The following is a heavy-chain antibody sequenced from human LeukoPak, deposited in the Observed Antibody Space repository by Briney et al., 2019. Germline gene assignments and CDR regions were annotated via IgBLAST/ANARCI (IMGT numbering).Heavy chain of an antibody. Sequence: ASVKVSCKASGYTFTGSYMHWVRQAPGQGLEWMGWINLNSGGTNYAQKFQVRVTMTRDTSISTAYMELSRLRSDDTAVYYCARDDSGIAVAGTLDYWGQGTLVTVSS. J-gene: IGHJ4*02. V-gene: IGHV1-2*02. CDR3: ARDDSGIAVAGTLDY. D-gene: IGHD6-19*01. CDR1: GYTFTGSY. CDR2: INLNSGGT.